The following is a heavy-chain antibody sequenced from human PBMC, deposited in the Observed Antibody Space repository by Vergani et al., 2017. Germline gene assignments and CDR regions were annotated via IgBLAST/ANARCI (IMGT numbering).Heavy chain of an antibody. CDR3: ARDRGNSGDYNFDY. V-gene: IGHV3-21*01. CDR2: ISSSSSYI. D-gene: IGHD1-26*01. J-gene: IGHJ4*02. CDR1: GFTFSSNS. Sequence: EVQLVESGGGLVQPGGSLRLSCAASGFTFSSNSMNWVRQAPGKGLEWVSSISSSSSYIYYADSVKGRFTISRDNAKNSLYLQMNSLRAEDTAVYYCARDRGNSGDYNFDYWGQGTLVTVSS.